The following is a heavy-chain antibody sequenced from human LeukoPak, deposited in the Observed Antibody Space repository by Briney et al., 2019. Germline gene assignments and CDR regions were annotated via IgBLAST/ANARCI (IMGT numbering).Heavy chain of an antibody. V-gene: IGHV3-23*01. CDR1: GFTSSSYA. J-gene: IGHJ5*02. CDR2: ISDSGGST. D-gene: IGHD3-3*01. CDR3: AKANVLRFLEWLSPNWFDP. Sequence: GGSLRLSCAASGFTSSSYAMSWVRQAPGKGLEWVSAISDSGGSTYYADSVKGRFTISRDNSKNTLYLQMHSLRAEDTAVYYCAKANVLRFLEWLSPNWFDPWGQGTLVTVSS.